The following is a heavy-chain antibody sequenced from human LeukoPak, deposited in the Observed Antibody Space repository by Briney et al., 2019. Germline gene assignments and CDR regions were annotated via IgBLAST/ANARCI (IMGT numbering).Heavy chain of an antibody. CDR1: GGSISSSSYY. CDR2: IFYSGTT. Sequence: SETLSLTCSVSGGSISSSSYYWAWIRHPPGKGLQWIGSIFYSGTTFYNPSLKSRVTISVDTSKNQFSLKLSSVTAADTAVYYCARRVIVATLDFWGQGTLVTVSS. D-gene: IGHD5-12*01. CDR3: ARRVIVATLDF. J-gene: IGHJ4*02. V-gene: IGHV4-39*01.